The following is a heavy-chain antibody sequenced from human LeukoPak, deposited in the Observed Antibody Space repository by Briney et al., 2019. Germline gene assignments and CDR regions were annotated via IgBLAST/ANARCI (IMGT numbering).Heavy chain of an antibody. D-gene: IGHD1-20*01. V-gene: IGHV3-66*01. J-gene: IGHJ3*02. CDR3: ARDPKYNWNANEAFDI. Sequence: GGSLRLSCAASGFTFSSYAMSWVRQAPGKGLEWVSVIYSGGSTYYADSVKGRFTISRDNSKNTLYLQMNSLRAEDTAVYYCARDPKYNWNANEAFDIWGQGTMVTVSS. CDR2: IYSGGST. CDR1: GFTFSSYA.